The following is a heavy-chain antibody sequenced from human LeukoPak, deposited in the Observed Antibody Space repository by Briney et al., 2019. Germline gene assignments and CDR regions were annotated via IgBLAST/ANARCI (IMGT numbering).Heavy chain of an antibody. V-gene: IGHV5-51*01. CDR2: IYPADSDT. Sequence: GESLKISCKASGYSFLTYWIGWVRQMPGKGLEWMGIIYPADSDTRYSPSFQGQVTISAHKSISTAYLQWRSLKASDGAMYYCERQKGDYPVDYWGQGTLVTVS. J-gene: IGHJ4*02. CDR1: GYSFLTYW. CDR3: ERQKGDYPVDY. D-gene: IGHD4-17*01.